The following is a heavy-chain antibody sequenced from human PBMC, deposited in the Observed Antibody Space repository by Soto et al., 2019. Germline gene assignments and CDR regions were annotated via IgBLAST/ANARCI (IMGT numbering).Heavy chain of an antibody. CDR2: IYWDDDK. J-gene: IGHJ4*02. D-gene: IGHD6-19*01. CDR3: AHSGPQAAVPGTLDS. Sequence: QITLKESGPTLVKPTQTLTLTCTFSGFSLSTSGVGVGWIRQPPGKALEWLALIYWDDDKRYSPSLRSRLTNTKDPSRNRVVHTMTNMDPVDTATYYGAHSGPQAAVPGTLDSWGQGTLVTVSS. V-gene: IGHV2-5*02. CDR1: GFSLSTSGVG.